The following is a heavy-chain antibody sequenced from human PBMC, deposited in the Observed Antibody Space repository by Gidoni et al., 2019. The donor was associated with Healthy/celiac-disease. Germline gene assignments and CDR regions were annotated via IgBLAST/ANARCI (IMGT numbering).Heavy chain of an antibody. CDR3: ARVIGSGWAPYFDY. Sequence: QVQLVQSGAEVNKPGASVKVSCKASGYTSTSYAMHWVRQAPGQRLEWMGWINAGNGNTKYSQKFQGRVTITRDTSASTAYMELSSLRSEDTAVYYCARVIGSGWAPYFDYWGQGTLVTVSS. D-gene: IGHD6-19*01. J-gene: IGHJ4*02. V-gene: IGHV1-3*01. CDR2: INAGNGNT. CDR1: GYTSTSYA.